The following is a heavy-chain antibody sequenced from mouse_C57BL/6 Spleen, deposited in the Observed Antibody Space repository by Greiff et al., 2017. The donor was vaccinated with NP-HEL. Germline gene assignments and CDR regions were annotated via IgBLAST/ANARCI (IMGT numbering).Heavy chain of an antibody. D-gene: IGHD2-1*01. CDR2: IDPNSGGT. V-gene: IGHV1-72*01. Sequence: QVHVKQSGAELVKPGASVKLSCKASGYTFTSYWMHWVKQRPGRGLEWIGRIDPNSGGTKYNEKFKSKATLTVDKPSSTAYMQLSSLTSEDSAVYYCARGDYGNYDFDYWGQGTTLTVSS. J-gene: IGHJ2*01. CDR3: ARGDYGNYDFDY. CDR1: GYTFTSYW.